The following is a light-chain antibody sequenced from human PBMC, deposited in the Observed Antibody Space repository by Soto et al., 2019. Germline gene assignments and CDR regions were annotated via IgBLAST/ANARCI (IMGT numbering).Light chain of an antibody. J-gene: IGKJ2*01. V-gene: IGKV1-6*01. CDR3: LQHYNFPYT. Sequence: AIQMTQSPSSLSASVGDRVTITCRASQGIRNDLGWYQQRPGKAPKLLIYAASSLQSGVPSRFSGGGSGTDFTLTISSLQPEDFASYYCLQHYNFPYTFGQGTQLEIK. CDR1: QGIRND. CDR2: AAS.